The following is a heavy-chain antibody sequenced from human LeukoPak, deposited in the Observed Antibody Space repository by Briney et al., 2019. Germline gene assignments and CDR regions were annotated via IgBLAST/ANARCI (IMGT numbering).Heavy chain of an antibody. CDR2: INPNSGGT. D-gene: IGHD5-12*01. CDR3: ARPGYSGYDFLYVLGY. V-gene: IGHV1-2*02. Sequence: ASVKVSCKASGYTFTDYYIHWVRQAPGQGLEWLGWINPNSGGTNYAQKFQGRVTMTRDTSIGTTYMELSRLRSDDTAVYYCARPGYSGYDFLYVLGYWGQATLVTVSS. J-gene: IGHJ4*02. CDR1: GYTFTDYY.